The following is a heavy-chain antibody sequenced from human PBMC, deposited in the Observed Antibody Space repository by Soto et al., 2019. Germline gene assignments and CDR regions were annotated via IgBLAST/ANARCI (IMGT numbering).Heavy chain of an antibody. CDR3: ARLRVRCSGGSCYPRLIWP. D-gene: IGHD2-15*01. J-gene: IGHJ5*02. V-gene: IGHV4-39*01. Sequence: LSLTCTVSGGSISSSSYYWGWIRQPPGKGLEWIGSIYYSGSTYYNPSLKSRVTISVDTSKNQFSLKLSSVTATDTAVYYCARLRVRCSGGSCYPRLIWPWGQGTLVTSPQ. CDR1: GGSISSSSYY. CDR2: IYYSGST.